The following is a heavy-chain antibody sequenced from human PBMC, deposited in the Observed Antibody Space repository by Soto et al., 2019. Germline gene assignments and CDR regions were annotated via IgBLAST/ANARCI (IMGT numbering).Heavy chain of an antibody. J-gene: IGHJ4*02. CDR2: IYYSGST. D-gene: IGHD2-21*01. CDR3: ARHKAPISPAYS. V-gene: IGHV4-39*01. CDR1: GFFISSSSYY. Sequence: SEALCLTCTVSGFFISSSSYYWVWIRQPPGKGLEWIGSIYYSGSTYYNPSLKSRVTISVDTSKNQFSLKLSSVTAADTAVYSCARHKAPISPAYSWGQGTLVTVSS.